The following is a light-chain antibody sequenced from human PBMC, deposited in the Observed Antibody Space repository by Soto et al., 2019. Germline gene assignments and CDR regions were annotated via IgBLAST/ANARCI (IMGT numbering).Light chain of an antibody. CDR3: SSYTSSSTYV. Sequence: QSVLTQPASVSGSPGQSITISCTGTSNEVGYYNYVSWYQQHPGKAPKLMIYDVRNRPSGVSNRFSGSKSGNTASLTISGLQAEDEADYYCSSYTSSSTYVFGTGTKVTVL. J-gene: IGLJ1*01. CDR2: DVR. V-gene: IGLV2-14*03. CDR1: SNEVGYYNY.